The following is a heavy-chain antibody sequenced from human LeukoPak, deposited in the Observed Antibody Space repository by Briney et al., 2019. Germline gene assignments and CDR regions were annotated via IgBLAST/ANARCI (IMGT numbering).Heavy chain of an antibody. CDR2: ISGSGGST. CDR3: AKDNYYDSSGYYGEYFQH. Sequence: GGSLRLSCAASGFTFSSYAMSWVSHAPGKGLEWVSGISGSGGSTYYAESVEGRFTISRDNSKNTLSLQMNSLRAEDTAVYYCAKDNYYDSSGYYGEYFQHWGQGTLVTVSS. V-gene: IGHV3-23*01. J-gene: IGHJ1*01. CDR1: GFTFSSYA. D-gene: IGHD3-22*01.